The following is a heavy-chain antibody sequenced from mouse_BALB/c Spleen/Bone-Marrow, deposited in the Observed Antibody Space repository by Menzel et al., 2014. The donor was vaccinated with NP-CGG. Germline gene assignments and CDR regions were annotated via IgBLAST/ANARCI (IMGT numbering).Heavy chain of an antibody. CDR2: ISKGGGST. Sequence: EVQGVESGGGLVQPGGSLKLSCATSGFTFSDYYMYWVRQTPEKRLEWVAHISKGGGSTYYPDTVKSRFTISRDNAKSTLYLQMSRLKSEDTAMYYCARLYGYFDYWGQGTSLTVSS. V-gene: IGHV5-12*02. D-gene: IGHD1-1*01. CDR1: GFTFSDYY. J-gene: IGHJ2*03. CDR3: ARLYGYFDY.